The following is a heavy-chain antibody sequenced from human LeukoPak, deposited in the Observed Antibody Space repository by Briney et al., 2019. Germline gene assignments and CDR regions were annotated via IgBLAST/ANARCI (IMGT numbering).Heavy chain of an antibody. CDR1: GYTFTGYY. CDR2: INPNSGGT. CDR3: ARLYDSSGYYSRDAFDI. V-gene: IGHV1-2*02. Sequence: ASVKVSCKASGYTFTGYYMHWVRQAPGQGLEWMGWINPNSGGTNYAQKFQGRVTMTRDTSISTAYMELSRLRSDDTAVYYCARLYDSSGYYSRDAFDIWGQGTMVTVSS. J-gene: IGHJ3*02. D-gene: IGHD3-22*01.